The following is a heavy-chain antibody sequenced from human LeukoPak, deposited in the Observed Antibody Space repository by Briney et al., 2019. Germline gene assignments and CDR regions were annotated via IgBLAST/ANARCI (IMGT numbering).Heavy chain of an antibody. V-gene: IGHV1-2*02. CDR2: INPNSGGT. CDR1: GYTFTGYY. D-gene: IGHD3-16*02. Sequence: ASVKVSCKASGYTFTGYYMHWVRQAPGQGLEWMGWINPNSGGTNYAQKFQGRVTMTRDTSISTAYMELSRLRSDDTAVYYCARSKGGVMITFGGVIVPGLFDYWGQGTLVTVSS. J-gene: IGHJ4*02. CDR3: ARSKGGVMITFGGVIVPGLFDY.